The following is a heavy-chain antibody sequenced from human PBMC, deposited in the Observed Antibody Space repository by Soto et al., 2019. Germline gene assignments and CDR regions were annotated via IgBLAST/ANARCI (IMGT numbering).Heavy chain of an antibody. CDR3: ARDGCTTTFCAGGGNWFDP. CDR1: RYTFSSYY. J-gene: IGHJ5*02. V-gene: IGHV1-46*04. CDR2: INPSGGRT. D-gene: IGHD2-8*01. Sequence: QVQLVQSGAEVKKPGASVKVSCKASRYTFSSYYMHWVRQAPGQGLEWMGIINPSGGRTTYPQKLQGRVTMNRDMSTSTVYMELSILRSDDTAVYYCARDGCTTTFCAGGGNWFDPWVQGTLGTVSS.